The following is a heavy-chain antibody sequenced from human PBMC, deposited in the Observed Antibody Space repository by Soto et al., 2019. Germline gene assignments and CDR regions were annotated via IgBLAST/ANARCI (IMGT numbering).Heavy chain of an antibody. CDR1: GYNFTSYW. Sequence: EVQLVQSGAEVKKPGESLRISCKGSGYNFTSYWIMWVRQMPGKGLEWMGNIDPTDSFTNYSPSFQGHVTISTDKSMSTAYLLWGTLKASDTAMYYCARRGYDFWSGLDVWGQGTTVTISS. V-gene: IGHV5-10-1*03. CDR3: ARRGYDFWSGLDV. CDR2: IDPTDSFT. D-gene: IGHD3-3*01. J-gene: IGHJ6*02.